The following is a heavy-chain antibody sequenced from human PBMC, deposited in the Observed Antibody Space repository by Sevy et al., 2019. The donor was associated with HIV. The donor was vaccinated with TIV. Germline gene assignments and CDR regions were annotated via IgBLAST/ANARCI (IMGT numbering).Heavy chain of an antibody. CDR1: GFTFSSYG. CDR3: AGRWLVPARAFDI. Sequence: GGSLRLSCAASGFTFSSYGMHWVRQAPGKGLEWVAFIRYDGSNKYYADSVKGRFTISRDNSKNTLYLQMNSLRAEDTAVHYCAGRWLVPARAFDIWGQGTMVTVSS. D-gene: IGHD6-19*01. J-gene: IGHJ3*02. V-gene: IGHV3-30*02. CDR2: IRYDGSNK.